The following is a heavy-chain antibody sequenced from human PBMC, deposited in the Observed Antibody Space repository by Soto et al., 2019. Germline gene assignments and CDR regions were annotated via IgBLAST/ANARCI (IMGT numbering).Heavy chain of an antibody. CDR3: ARGTSYYDSSGQPDGY. CDR2: INPSGGST. D-gene: IGHD3-22*01. Sequence: GASVKVSCKASGYTFTSYYMHWVRQAPGQGLEWMGIINPSGGSTSYAQKFQGRVTMTRDTSTSTVYMELSSLRSEDTAVYYCARGTSYYDSSGQPDGYWGQGTLVTVSS. CDR1: GYTFTSYY. V-gene: IGHV1-46*01. J-gene: IGHJ4*02.